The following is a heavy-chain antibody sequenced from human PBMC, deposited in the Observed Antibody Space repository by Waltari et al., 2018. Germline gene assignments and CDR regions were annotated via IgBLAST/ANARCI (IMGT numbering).Heavy chain of an antibody. D-gene: IGHD3-22*01. CDR1: GYSFTSYW. V-gene: IGHV5-51*01. CDR3: ARCYYDSSGYYYYYGMDV. J-gene: IGHJ6*02. Sequence: EVQLVQSGAEVKKPGESLKISCKGSGYSFTSYWIGWVCQMPGKGLEWMGINYPADSDTIYSPAFQGQVTISADKSISTAYLQWSSLKASDTAMYYCARCYYDSSGYYYYYGMDVWGQGTTVTVSS. CDR2: NYPADSDT.